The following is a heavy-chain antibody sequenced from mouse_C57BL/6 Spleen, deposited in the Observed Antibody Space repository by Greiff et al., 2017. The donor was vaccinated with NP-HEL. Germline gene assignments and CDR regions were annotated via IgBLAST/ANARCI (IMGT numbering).Heavy chain of an antibody. J-gene: IGHJ4*01. CDR2: IYPSDSET. V-gene: IGHV1-61*01. D-gene: IGHD2-5*01. CDR1: GYTFTSYW. CDR3: AREESNGAMDY. Sequence: VQLQQPGAELVRPGSSVKLSCKASGYTFTSYWMDWVKQRPGQGLEWIGNIYPSDSETHYNQKFKDKATLTVDKSSSTAYMQLSSLTSEDSAVYYCAREESNGAMDYWGQGTSVTVSS.